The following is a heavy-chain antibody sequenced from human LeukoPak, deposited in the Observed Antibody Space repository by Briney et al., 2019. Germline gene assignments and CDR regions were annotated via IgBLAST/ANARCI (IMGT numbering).Heavy chain of an antibody. V-gene: IGHV3-21*01. CDR3: ARYPANWNYGTYYFDY. J-gene: IGHJ4*02. CDR1: GFTFSSYS. CDR2: ISSSSSYI. Sequence: GGSLRLSCAASGFTFSSYSMNWDRQAPGKGLEWVSSISSSSSYIYYADSVKGRFTISRDNAKNSLYLQMNSLRAEDTAVYYCARYPANWNYGTYYFDYWGQGTLVTVSS. D-gene: IGHD1-7*01.